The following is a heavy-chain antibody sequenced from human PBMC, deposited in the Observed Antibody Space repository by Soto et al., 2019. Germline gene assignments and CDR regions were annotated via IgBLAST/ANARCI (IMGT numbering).Heavy chain of an antibody. J-gene: IGHJ4*02. CDR2: ISYDESDK. CDR1: GFTFRSYA. V-gene: IGHV3-30*03. CDR3: ARDLSVAGPGY. Sequence: PGGALRLSCAASGFTFRSYAMHWVRQAPGKGLEGVAVISYDESDKYYADSLKGRFTISRDNSKNTLYLQMNSLRGEDTAVYYCARDLSVAGPGYWGQGTRVTVS. D-gene: IGHD6-19*01.